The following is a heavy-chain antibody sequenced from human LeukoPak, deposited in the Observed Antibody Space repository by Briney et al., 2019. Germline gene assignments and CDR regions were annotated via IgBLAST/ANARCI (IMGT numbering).Heavy chain of an antibody. CDR2: IRYDGSNK. CDR3: AKDPYSSSWYGRFQH. CDR1: GFTFSSYG. V-gene: IGHV3-30*02. J-gene: IGHJ1*01. Sequence: PGGSLRLSCAASGFTFSSYGIHWVRQAPGKGLEWVAFIRYDGSNKYYTDSVKGRFTISRDNSKNTLYLQMNSLRAEDTAVYYCAKDPYSSSWYGRFQHWGQGTLVTVSS. D-gene: IGHD6-13*01.